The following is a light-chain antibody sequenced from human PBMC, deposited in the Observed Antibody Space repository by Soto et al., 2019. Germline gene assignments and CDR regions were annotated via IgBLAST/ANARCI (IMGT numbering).Light chain of an antibody. V-gene: IGKV1-39*01. CDR1: QSINNY. Sequence: DIQMTQSPASPSVSVGDRVTITCRASQSINNYLNWYLQRPGQAPKLLIRSASTLQRGVPSRFSGSGSRTEFTLTIADLQPDDFGTYYCQQSLTMPITFGHGTRLEIK. J-gene: IGKJ5*01. CDR3: QQSLTMPIT. CDR2: SAS.